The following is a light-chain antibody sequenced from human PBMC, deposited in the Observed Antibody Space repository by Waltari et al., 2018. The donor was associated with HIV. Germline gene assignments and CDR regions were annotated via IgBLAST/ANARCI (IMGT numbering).Light chain of an antibody. V-gene: IGLV2-23*02. Sequence: QSALTPPPSLSGSPGPSIVISCTGTSSAPGHYNLVSWYQHHPGKVPRLMIYEVTKRPSGVSSRFSGSKSANTASLMISGLQAEDEGNYYCSSYAGGHTWVFGGGTKLTVL. CDR1: SSAPGHYNL. CDR2: EVT. CDR3: SSYAGGHTWV. J-gene: IGLJ3*02.